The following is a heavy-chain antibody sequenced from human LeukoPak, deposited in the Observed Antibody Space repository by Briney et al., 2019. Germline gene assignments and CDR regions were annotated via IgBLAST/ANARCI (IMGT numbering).Heavy chain of an antibody. CDR3: ARDQEAFDY. J-gene: IGHJ4*02. CDR2: IYPRDGST. Sequence: GSVKVSCKASGYSFTSNYIHWVRQAPGQGLGWMGMIYPRDGSTSYAQKFQGRVTVTRDTSTSTVHMELSGLRSEDTAVYYCARDQEAFDYWGQGTLVTVSS. V-gene: IGHV1-46*01. CDR1: GYSFTSNY.